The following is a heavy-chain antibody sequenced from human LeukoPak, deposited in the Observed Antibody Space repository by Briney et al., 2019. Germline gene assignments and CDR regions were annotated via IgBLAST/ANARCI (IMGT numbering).Heavy chain of an antibody. Sequence: GGSLRLPCAASGFTFSSYAMHWVRQAPGKELEWVAVISYDGSNKYYADSVKGRFTISRDNSKNTLYLQMNSLRAEDTAVYYCARDGRVKQQLVLGWFDPWGQGTLVTVSS. CDR2: ISYDGSNK. J-gene: IGHJ5*02. D-gene: IGHD6-13*01. V-gene: IGHV3-30*04. CDR3: ARDGRVKQQLVLGWFDP. CDR1: GFTFSSYA.